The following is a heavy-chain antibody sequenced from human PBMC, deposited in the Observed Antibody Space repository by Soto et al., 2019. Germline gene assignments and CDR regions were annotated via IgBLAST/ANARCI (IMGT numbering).Heavy chain of an antibody. CDR2: ISGSGATT. D-gene: IGHD4-17*01. J-gene: IGHJ5*02. CDR1: GFTFSSCA. CDR3: ARRCGDNRWLDP. Sequence: PGGSLRLSCAASGFTFSSCAMSWVRQAPGKGLAWVSAISGSGATTLYADSVKGRFTISRENSRNSLYLQMNSLRADDTAVYYCARRCGDNRWLDPWGQGTLVTVSS. V-gene: IGHV3-23*01.